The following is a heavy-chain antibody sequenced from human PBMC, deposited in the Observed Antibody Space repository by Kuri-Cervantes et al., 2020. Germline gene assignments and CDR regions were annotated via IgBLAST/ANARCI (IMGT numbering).Heavy chain of an antibody. V-gene: IGHV1-18*01. CDR1: GGTFSRYA. CDR2: FSPYNGDT. D-gene: IGHD3-10*01. CDR3: TRSMVRGVPDY. J-gene: IGHJ4*02. Sequence: ASVKVSCKASGGTFSRYAVTWVRQAPGQGLEWMGWFSPYNGDTKSAQNFQGRVNMTTDTSTSTAYMELRSLRSDDTAVYYCTRSMVRGVPDYWGQGTLVTVSS.